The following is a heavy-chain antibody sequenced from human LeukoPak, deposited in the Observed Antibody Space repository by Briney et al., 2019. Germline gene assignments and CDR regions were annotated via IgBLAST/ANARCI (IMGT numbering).Heavy chain of an antibody. J-gene: IGHJ5*02. CDR2: ISSSSSYI. D-gene: IGHD3-10*01. Sequence: GGSLRLSCAASGFTFSRHSMNWVRQAPGKGLEWVSSISSSSSYIYYVDSVKGRFTISRDNAKNSLYLQMNSLRVEDTAVYYCARDEGGLWFGNWFDPWGQGTLVTVSS. V-gene: IGHV3-21*01. CDR3: ARDEGGLWFGNWFDP. CDR1: GFTFSRHS.